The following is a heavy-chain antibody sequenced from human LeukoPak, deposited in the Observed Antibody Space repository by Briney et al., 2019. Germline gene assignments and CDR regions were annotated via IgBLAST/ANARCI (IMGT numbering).Heavy chain of an antibody. D-gene: IGHD1-14*01. CDR3: AGMRITTPTVRTLDY. CDR1: GGSMSTYY. J-gene: IGHJ4*02. Sequence: PSQALSLTCTVSGGSMSTYYWTWIRQPPGKGLEWIGFIYYTGSTNYNPSLKSRVTISVDTSKNQFSLKLSSVTAADAAVYYCAGMRITTPTVRTLDYWGQGTLVTVSS. V-gene: IGHV4-59*01. CDR2: IYYTGST.